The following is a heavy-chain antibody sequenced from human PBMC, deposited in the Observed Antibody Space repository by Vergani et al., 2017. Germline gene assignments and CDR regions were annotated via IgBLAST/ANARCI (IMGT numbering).Heavy chain of an antibody. CDR3: ARPLGVVAASDAFDI. CDR1: GFTFSSYS. D-gene: IGHD2-15*01. CDR2: ISSSSSYI. J-gene: IGHJ3*02. Sequence: EVQLVESGGGLVKPGGSLRLSCAASGFTFSSYSMNWVRQAPGKGLEWVSSISSSSSYIYYADSVKGRFTISRDNAKNSLYLQMNSLRAEDTAVYYCARPLGVVAASDAFDIWGQGTMVTVSS. V-gene: IGHV3-21*01.